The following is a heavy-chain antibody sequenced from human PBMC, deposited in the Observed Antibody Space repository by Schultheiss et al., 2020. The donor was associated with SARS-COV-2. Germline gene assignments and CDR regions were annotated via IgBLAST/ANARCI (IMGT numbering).Heavy chain of an antibody. Sequence: ASVKVSCKASGYTFTSYGISWVRQAPGQGPEWMGWIRPDSGGTKYAQKFQGWVTMTRDTSIATAYMEVTNLKSEDTAVYYCARAVGQSSSRAVPYHYFYTMDVWGQGTTVTVSS. CDR1: GYTFTSYG. CDR2: IRPDSGGT. J-gene: IGHJ6*02. CDR3: ARAVGQSSSRAVPYHYFYTMDV. D-gene: IGHD6-19*01. V-gene: IGHV1-2*04.